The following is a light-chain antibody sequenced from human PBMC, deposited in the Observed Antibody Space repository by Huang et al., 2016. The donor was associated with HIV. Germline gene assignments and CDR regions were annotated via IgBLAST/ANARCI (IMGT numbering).Light chain of an antibody. CDR3: QQSFNTPLT. V-gene: IGKV1-39*01. CDR1: QSISTD. J-gene: IGKJ4*01. CDR2: SSS. Sequence: DIQMTQSPSSLSASVGDRVTISCRASQSISTDLNWYQQKPGKAPKLLIFSSSTLETGVPARFSGGGSGTDFTLTINTLQPDDFAVYYCQQSFNTPLTFGGGTNVEIK.